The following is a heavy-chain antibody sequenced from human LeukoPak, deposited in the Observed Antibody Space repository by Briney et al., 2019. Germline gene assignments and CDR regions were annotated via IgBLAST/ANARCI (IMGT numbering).Heavy chain of an antibody. D-gene: IGHD2-15*01. CDR2: ISSSSSYI. CDR1: GFTFSSYS. Sequence: GGSLRLSCAASGFTFSSYSMNWVRQAPGKGLEWVSSISSSSSYIYYAESVKGRFTISRDNAKTSLYLQMNRLRAEDTAVYYCARRQGYCSGGSCFSLDYWGQGTLVTVSS. V-gene: IGHV3-21*01. J-gene: IGHJ4*02. CDR3: ARRQGYCSGGSCFSLDY.